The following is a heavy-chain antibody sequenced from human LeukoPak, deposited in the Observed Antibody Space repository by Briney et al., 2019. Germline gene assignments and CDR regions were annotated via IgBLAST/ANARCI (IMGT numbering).Heavy chain of an antibody. Sequence: SVTLSLTCTVSGGSISSYYWSWIRQPAGKGLEWIGRIYTSGSTNYNPSLKSRVTMSVDTSKNQFSLKLSSVTAADTAVYYCARFAIVTDYYYYMDVWGKGTTVTISS. CDR1: GGSISSYY. CDR2: IYTSGST. V-gene: IGHV4-4*07. J-gene: IGHJ6*03. D-gene: IGHD2/OR15-2a*01. CDR3: ARFAIVTDYYYYMDV.